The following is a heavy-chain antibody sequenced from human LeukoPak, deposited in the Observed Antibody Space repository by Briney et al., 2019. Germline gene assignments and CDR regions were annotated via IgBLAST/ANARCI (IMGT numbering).Heavy chain of an antibody. CDR2: IRYDAINK. D-gene: IGHD1-26*01. CDR1: GFTFSTYG. V-gene: IGHV3-30*02. CDR3: AKDGDTVSGTYYFDMDV. J-gene: IGHJ6*03. Sequence: PGGSLRLSCAASGFTFSTYGMHWVRQAPGKGLGWVAFIRYDAINKYYADSVKGRFTISRDNSRNTLYLQMNSLRAEDTALYYCAKDGDTVSGTYYFDMDVWGKGTTVTISS.